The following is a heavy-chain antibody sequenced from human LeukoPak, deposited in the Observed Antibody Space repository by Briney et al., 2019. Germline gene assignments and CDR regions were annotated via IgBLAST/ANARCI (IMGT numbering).Heavy chain of an antibody. V-gene: IGHV4-34*01. Sequence: SETLSLTCAVYGGSFSGYYWSWIRQPPGKGLEWVGEINHSGSTNYNPSLKSRVTISVDTSKNQFSLKLSSVTAADTAVYYCARGEGFDYWGQGTLVTISS. J-gene: IGHJ4*02. CDR3: ARGEGFDY. CDR2: INHSGST. CDR1: GGSFSGYY.